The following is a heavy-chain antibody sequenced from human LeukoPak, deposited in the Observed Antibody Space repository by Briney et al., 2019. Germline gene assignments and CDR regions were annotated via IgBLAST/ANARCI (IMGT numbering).Heavy chain of an antibody. D-gene: IGHD4-17*01. CDR3: ARRTVTTIWH. Sequence: SETLSLTCTVSGGSISSSSYYWGWIRQPPGKGLEWIGSIYYSGSTYHNPSLKSRVTISVDTSKNQFSLKLSSVTAADTAVYYCARRTVTTIWHWGQGTLVTVSS. J-gene: IGHJ4*02. V-gene: IGHV4-39*01. CDR2: IYYSGST. CDR1: GGSISSSSYY.